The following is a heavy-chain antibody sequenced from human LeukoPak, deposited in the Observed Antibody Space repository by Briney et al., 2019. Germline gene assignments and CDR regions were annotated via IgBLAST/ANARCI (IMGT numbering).Heavy chain of an antibody. CDR1: GFTFSSYS. J-gene: IGHJ4*02. Sequence: VGSLRLSCAASGFTFSSYSMNWVRQAPGKGLEWVSSISSSSSYIYYADSVKGRFTISRDNAKNSLYLQMNSLRAEDTAVYYCASQTDHYYDSSGYYYVDYWGQGTLVTVSS. V-gene: IGHV3-21*01. CDR3: ASQTDHYYDSSGYYYVDY. CDR2: ISSSSSYI. D-gene: IGHD3-22*01.